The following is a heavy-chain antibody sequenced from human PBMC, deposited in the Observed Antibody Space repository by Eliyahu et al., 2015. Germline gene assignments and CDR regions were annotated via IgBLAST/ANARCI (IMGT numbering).Heavy chain of an antibody. D-gene: IGHD5-24*01. J-gene: IGHJ4*01. Sequence: QITLKESGPMVVEPAQTLTLTGTVXXXSLSXXGVGVGWIRQPPGTAPGWLGLIFWDDDRRYNPSLKSRLYVTKDTSKNQVVLKMTNVDPVDTGTYYCAHHNDGLFDYWGQGSLVTVSS. V-gene: IGHV2-5*02. CDR3: AHHNDGLFDY. CDR2: IFWDDDR. CDR1: XXSLSXXGVG.